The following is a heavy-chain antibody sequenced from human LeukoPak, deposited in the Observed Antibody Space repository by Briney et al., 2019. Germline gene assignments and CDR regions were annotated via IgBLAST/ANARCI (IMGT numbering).Heavy chain of an antibody. CDR2: IYDSGST. J-gene: IGHJ4*02. CDR3: ARVRRHYYDSSGYYYDY. D-gene: IGHD3-22*01. Sequence: SETLSLTCTVSGGSIRSSYYYWGWIRQPPGKGLEWIGSIYDSGSTYYNPSLKSRVTISVDTSKNQFSLKLNSVTAADTAVYYCARVRRHYYDSSGYYYDYWGQGTLVTVSS. CDR1: GGSIRSSYYY. V-gene: IGHV4-39*01.